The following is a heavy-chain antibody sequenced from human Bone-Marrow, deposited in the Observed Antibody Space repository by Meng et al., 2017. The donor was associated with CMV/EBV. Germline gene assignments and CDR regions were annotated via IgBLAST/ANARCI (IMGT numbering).Heavy chain of an antibody. Sequence: GGSLRLSCAASGFTFSSYGMHWVRQAPGKGLEWVAVIWYDGSNKYYADSVKGRFTISRDNSKNTLYLQMNSLRAEDTAVYYCAKEAACSGGSCYTAYFDYWGQGTLVTGYS. J-gene: IGHJ4*02. CDR2: IWYDGSNK. V-gene: IGHV3-33*06. CDR1: GFTFSSYG. D-gene: IGHD2-15*01. CDR3: AKEAACSGGSCYTAYFDY.